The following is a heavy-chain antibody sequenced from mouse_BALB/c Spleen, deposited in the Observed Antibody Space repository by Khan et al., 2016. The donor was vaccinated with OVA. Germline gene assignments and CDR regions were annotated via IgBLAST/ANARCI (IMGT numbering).Heavy chain of an antibody. D-gene: IGHD2-14*01. Sequence: QIQLVQSGPELMKPGETVKISCKASGYTFTDYSMHWVKQAPGKGLKWMGWINTETGEPTYADNFKGQFAFSLETSASTAYLQLNNLKNEDTATYCCARDRYDCFDYWGQGTTLTVSA. CDR2: INTETGEP. V-gene: IGHV9-2-1*01. CDR1: GYTFTDYS. J-gene: IGHJ2*01. CDR3: ARDRYDCFDY.